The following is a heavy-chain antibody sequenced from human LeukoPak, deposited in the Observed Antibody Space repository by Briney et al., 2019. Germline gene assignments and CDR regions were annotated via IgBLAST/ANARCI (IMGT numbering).Heavy chain of an antibody. CDR2: IYWNDDI. V-gene: IGHV2-5*01. J-gene: IGHJ4*02. D-gene: IGHD6-19*01. Sequence: SRPTLLKPTQTLTLSCTFSWFSLSASGVGVGRIRQPPGKALEWLALIYWNDDIRYSRSLESRLTITKDTSKNQVVLTMTNMDPVDTATYYCAHPLEVQWLVAFDCWGQGTLVTVSS. CDR1: WFSLSASGVG. CDR3: AHPLEVQWLVAFDC.